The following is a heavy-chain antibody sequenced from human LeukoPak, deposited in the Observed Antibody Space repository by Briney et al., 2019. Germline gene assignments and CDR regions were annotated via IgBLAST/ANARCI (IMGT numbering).Heavy chain of an antibody. CDR2: INPNSGGT. CDR3: ARDGAPYCYDSSGYYYSDH. Sequence: ASVKVSCKASGYTFTGYYMHWVRRAPGQGLEWMGRINPNSGGTNYAQKFQGRVTMTRDTSISTAYMELSRLRSDDTAVYYCARDGAPYCYDSSGYYYSDHWGQGTLVTVSS. J-gene: IGHJ4*02. D-gene: IGHD3-22*01. CDR1: GYTFTGYY. V-gene: IGHV1-2*06.